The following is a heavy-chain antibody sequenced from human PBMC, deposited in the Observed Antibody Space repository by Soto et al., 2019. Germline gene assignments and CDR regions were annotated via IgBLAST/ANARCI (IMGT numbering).Heavy chain of an antibody. J-gene: IGHJ6*02. V-gene: IGHV4-38-2*02. D-gene: IGHD3-10*01. CDR1: GYSISSGYY. CDR2: IYHSGST. Sequence: SETLSLTCAVSGYSISSGYYWGWIRQPPGKGLGWIGSIYHSGSTYYNPSLKSRVTISVDTSKNQFSLKLSSVTAADTAVYYCARDSAPLTPDYYGMDVWGQGTTVTVSS. CDR3: ARDSAPLTPDYYGMDV.